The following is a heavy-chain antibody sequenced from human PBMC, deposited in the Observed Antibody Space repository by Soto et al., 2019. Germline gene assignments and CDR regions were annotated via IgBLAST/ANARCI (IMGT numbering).Heavy chain of an antibody. CDR3: ARSVGGSNVNFDY. D-gene: IGHD3-10*01. Sequence: ASVKVSCTASGYTFTNFGISWVRQATGQGPEWMGWMNPDSGNTGYVQKFQGRVTMTRNTAISTAYMELSSLRSEDTAVYYCARSVGGSNVNFDYWGQGTLVTVSS. V-gene: IGHV1-8*01. J-gene: IGHJ4*02. CDR2: MNPDSGNT. CDR1: GYTFTNFG.